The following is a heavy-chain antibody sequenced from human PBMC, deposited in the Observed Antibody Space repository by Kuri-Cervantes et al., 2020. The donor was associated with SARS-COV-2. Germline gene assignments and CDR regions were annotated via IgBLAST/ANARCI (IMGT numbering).Heavy chain of an antibody. CDR1: GFTFSSYS. D-gene: IGHD3-16*02. J-gene: IGHJ4*02. CDR3: ARAHDRSMATRHDY. Sequence: GESLKISCAASGFTFSSYSMQWVRQAPGKGLEWVAVISYDVSSKYYADSVKDRFTISRDNSKHTLYLQMNSLRAEDTAVYYCARAHDRSMATRHDYWGQGTLVTVSS. V-gene: IGHV3-30*04. CDR2: ISYDVSSK.